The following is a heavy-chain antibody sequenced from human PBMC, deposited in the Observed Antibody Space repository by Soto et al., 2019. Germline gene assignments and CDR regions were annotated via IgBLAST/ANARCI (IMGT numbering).Heavy chain of an antibody. CDR2: FIPIFGTS. CDR1: GGTFRSHA. D-gene: IGHD3-22*01. V-gene: IGHV1-69*01. J-gene: IGHJ6*02. CDR3: ARGEGYYDSSGLEYYHGMDV. Sequence: QVQLEQSGAEVKKPGSSVKVSCKASGGTFRSHAIAWVRQAPGQGLEWMGDFIPIFGTSNYAQKFQGRISITADESRTTAYLELSTVTDEDTANYYYARGEGYYDSSGLEYYHGMDVWGQGTTLTVSS.